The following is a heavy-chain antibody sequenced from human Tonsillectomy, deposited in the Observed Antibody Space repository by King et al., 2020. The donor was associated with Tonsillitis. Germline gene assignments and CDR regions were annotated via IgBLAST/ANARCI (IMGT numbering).Heavy chain of an antibody. Sequence: VQLVESGGGVVQPGRSLRLSCTGSGFTFGDYGMTWVRQAPGKGLEWVGFIRSKAYRGTAEYAASVKGRFTISRDDSISIAYLQMNSLKTDDTAVYYCTRDILAGYFDYWGQGTLVTVSS. CDR2: IRSKAYRGTA. V-gene: IGHV3-49*04. J-gene: IGHJ4*02. CDR3: TRDILAGYFDY. CDR1: GFTFGDYG.